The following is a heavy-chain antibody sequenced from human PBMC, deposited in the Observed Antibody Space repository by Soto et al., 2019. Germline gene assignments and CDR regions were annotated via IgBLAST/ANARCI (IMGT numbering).Heavy chain of an antibody. CDR2: IYHSGST. J-gene: IGHJ6*02. CDR1: GGSISSGGYS. CDR3: ARAAYGANDSHYYYYGMDV. V-gene: IGHV4-30-2*01. Sequence: QLQLQESGSGLVKPSQTLSLTCAVSGGSISSGGYSWSWIRQPPGKGLGWIGYIYHSGSTYYNPSLKSRVTIPVDRSKNQFSLQLSSVTASDTAVYYCARAAYGANDSHYYYYGMDVWGQGTTVTVSS. D-gene: IGHD4-17*01.